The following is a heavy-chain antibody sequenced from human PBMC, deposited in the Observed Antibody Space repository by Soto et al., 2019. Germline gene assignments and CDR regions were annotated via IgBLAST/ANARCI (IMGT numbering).Heavy chain of an antibody. Sequence: QVQLVQSGAEVKKPGASVKVSCKASGYTFTSYGISWVRQAPGQGLEWMGWISAYNGNTNYAQKLQGRVTMTTDTSTSTAYMELRSLRSDDTAVYYCARDRTLYCSSTSCRLNWFDPWGQGTLVTVSS. CDR2: ISAYNGNT. J-gene: IGHJ5*02. CDR3: ARDRTLYCSSTSCRLNWFDP. CDR1: GYTFTSYG. D-gene: IGHD2-2*01. V-gene: IGHV1-18*01.